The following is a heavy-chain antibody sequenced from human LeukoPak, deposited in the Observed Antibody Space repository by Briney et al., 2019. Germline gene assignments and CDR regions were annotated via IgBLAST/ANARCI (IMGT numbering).Heavy chain of an antibody. J-gene: IGHJ4*02. CDR1: GGSFSGYY. V-gene: IGHV4-34*01. CDR3: ARGSYYDFWSGYRYYFDY. Sequence: PSETLSLTCAVYGGSFSGYYWSWIRQPPGKGLEWIGEINHRGSTNYNPSLKSRVTISVDTSKNQFSLKLSSVTAADTAVYYYARGSYYDFWSGYRYYFDYWGQGTLVTVSS. D-gene: IGHD3-3*01. CDR2: INHRGST.